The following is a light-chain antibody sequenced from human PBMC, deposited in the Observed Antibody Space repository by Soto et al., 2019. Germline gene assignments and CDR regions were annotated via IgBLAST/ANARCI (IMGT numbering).Light chain of an antibody. V-gene: IGLV2-14*01. CDR3: SSYTSSSTLDV. CDR1: SSDVGGYNY. J-gene: IGLJ1*01. CDR2: DVS. Sequence: QPASVSGSPGQSITISCTGTSSDVGGYNYVSWYQQHPGKAPKLMIYDVSNRPSGVSNRFSGSKSGNTASLTISGLQAEDEADYYCSSYTSSSTLDVFGTGTKVTVL.